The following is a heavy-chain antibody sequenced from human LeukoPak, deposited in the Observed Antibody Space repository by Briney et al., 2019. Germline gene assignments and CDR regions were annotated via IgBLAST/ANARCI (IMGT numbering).Heavy chain of an antibody. D-gene: IGHD3-10*01. CDR2: ISGSGGST. Sequence: GGSLRLSCAASGFTFSSYAMSWVRQAPGKGLEWVSAISGSGGSTYYADSVKGRFTISRDNSKNTLYLQMNSLRAEDTAVYYCAKDLHGSGSYSSHYFDYWGQGTLVTVSS. CDR3: AKDLHGSGSYSSHYFDY. J-gene: IGHJ4*02. V-gene: IGHV3-23*01. CDR1: GFTFSSYA.